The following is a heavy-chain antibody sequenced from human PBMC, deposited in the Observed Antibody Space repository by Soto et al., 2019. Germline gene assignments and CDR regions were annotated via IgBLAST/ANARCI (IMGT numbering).Heavy chain of an antibody. CDR3: TIGGGAYSYGSPEPFDY. CDR1: GFTFDDYA. V-gene: IGHV3-9*01. J-gene: IGHJ4*02. D-gene: IGHD5-18*01. CDR2: ISWNGGSI. Sequence: GGSLRLSCAASGFTFDDYAMHWVRHAPGKGLEWVSTISWNGGSIGFADSVKGRFTISRDSSKNTLYLQMNSLRAEDAAVYYCTIGGGAYSYGSPEPFDYWGQGTQVTVSS.